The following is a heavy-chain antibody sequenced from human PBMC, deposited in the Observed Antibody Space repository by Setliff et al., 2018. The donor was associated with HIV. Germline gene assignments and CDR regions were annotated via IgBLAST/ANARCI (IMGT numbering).Heavy chain of an antibody. CDR2: ISSGGHTV. CDR1: GFDFSSYE. D-gene: IGHD7-27*01. V-gene: IGHV3-48*03. J-gene: IGHJ5*02. CDR3: ARLNWGP. Sequence: GESLKISCSTSGFDFSSYEMNWVRQAPGKGLEWVSYISSGGHTVYHADSVKGRFTISRDNAKNSLSLQMDGPRAEDTAIYYCARLNWGPWGPGTLVTVSS.